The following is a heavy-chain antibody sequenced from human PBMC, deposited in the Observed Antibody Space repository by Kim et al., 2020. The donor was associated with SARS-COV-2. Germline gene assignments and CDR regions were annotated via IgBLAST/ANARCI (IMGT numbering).Heavy chain of an antibody. D-gene: IGHD1-1*01. Sequence: TSDADSVKRRFTISRDNAQNILYLQMNSLRVDDTAFYYCARDGYNWVPFDQWGLGTRVTVSS. J-gene: IGHJ4*02. V-gene: IGHV3-23*01. CDR3: ARDGYNWVPFDQ. CDR2: T.